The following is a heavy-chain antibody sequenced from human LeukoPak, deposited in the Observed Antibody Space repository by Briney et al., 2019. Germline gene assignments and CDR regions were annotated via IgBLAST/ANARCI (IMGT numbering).Heavy chain of an antibody. V-gene: IGHV4-59*12. CDR1: GGSISSYY. CDR2: IYYSGST. J-gene: IGHJ3*02. CDR3: AREGGVTTDDAFDI. D-gene: IGHD4-17*01. Sequence: PSETLSLTCTVSGGSISSYYWSWIRQPPGKGLEWIGYIYYSGSTNYNPSLKSRVTISVDTSKNQFSLKLSSVTAADTAVYYCAREGGVTTDDAFDIWGQGTMVTVSS.